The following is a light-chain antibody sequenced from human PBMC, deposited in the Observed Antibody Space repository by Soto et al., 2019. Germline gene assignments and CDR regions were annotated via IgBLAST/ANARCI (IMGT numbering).Light chain of an antibody. CDR3: QQHNNWPLT. Sequence: EIVMTQSPATLSVSPGERATLSCRASQSVSSNLAWYQQKPGQAPRLLIYGASTRATGIPARFSGSGSGTEFTLTISSLQSEDFAVSYRQQHNNWPLTLGGGTKVDIK. CDR2: GAS. CDR1: QSVSSN. V-gene: IGKV3-15*01. J-gene: IGKJ4*01.